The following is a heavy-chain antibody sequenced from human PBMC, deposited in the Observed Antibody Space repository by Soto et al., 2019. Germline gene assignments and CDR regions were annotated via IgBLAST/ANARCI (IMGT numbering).Heavy chain of an antibody. J-gene: IGHJ6*03. V-gene: IGHV1-8*01. CDR1: GYTFTSYD. CDR2: MNPNSGNT. Sequence: ASVKVSCKASGYTFTSYDINWVRQATGQGLEWMGWMNPNSGNTGYAQKFQGRVTMTRNTSISTAYMELSSLRSEDTAVYYCARERETIAAAGIMDYYYYYYMDVCGEGTTVTLSS. D-gene: IGHD6-13*01. CDR3: ARERETIAAAGIMDYYYYYYMDV.